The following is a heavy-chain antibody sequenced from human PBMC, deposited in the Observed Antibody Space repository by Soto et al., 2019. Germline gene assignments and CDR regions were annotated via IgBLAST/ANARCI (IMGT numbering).Heavy chain of an antibody. CDR2: IYSGGST. V-gene: IGHV3-66*01. CDR1: GFTVSSNY. J-gene: IGHJ3*02. CDR3: ASRDRYSSTDAFDI. Sequence: GSLRLSCAASGFTVSSNYMSWVRQAPGKGLEWVSVIYSGGSTYYADSVKGRFTISRDNSKNTLYLQMNSLRAEDTAVYYCASRDRYSSTDAFDIWGQGTMVTFSS. D-gene: IGHD6-13*01.